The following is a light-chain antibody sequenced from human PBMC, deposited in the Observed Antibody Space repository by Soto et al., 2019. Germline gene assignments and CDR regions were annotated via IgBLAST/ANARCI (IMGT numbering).Light chain of an antibody. J-gene: IGKJ1*01. CDR2: GAS. CDR3: QQYNTYWT. CDR1: QSVSSY. Sequence: DIEVTQSPSTLSASLGDRVTLTCRASQSVSSYLAWYQQKPGKAPKLLIYGASTLESGVPSRFSGSGSGTEFTLTISSLQSEYFASYYCQQYNTYWTFGQGTKVEIK. V-gene: IGKV1-5*01.